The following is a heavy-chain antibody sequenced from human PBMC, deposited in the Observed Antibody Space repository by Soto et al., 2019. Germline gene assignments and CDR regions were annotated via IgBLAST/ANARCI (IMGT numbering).Heavy chain of an antibody. CDR1: GFTFIVSA. CDR2: ISSKADNYAT. V-gene: IGHV3-73*02. D-gene: IGHD1-26*01. J-gene: IGHJ6*02. Sequence: EVQLVESGGGLVQPGGSLKLSCAVSGFTFIVSAIHWVRQASGKGLEWVGRISSKADNYATASGASVKGRFSISRDDSRNTAYLQMSSLNTEDTAVYYGARLAEWEYYDGIPVWGQWTTVTVSS. CDR3: ARLAEWEYYDGIPV.